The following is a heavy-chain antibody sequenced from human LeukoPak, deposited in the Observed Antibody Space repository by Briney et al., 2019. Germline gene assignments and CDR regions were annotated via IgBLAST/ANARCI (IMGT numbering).Heavy chain of an antibody. CDR1: GGTFSSYA. CDR3: ARDRYGVLDY. V-gene: IGHV1-69*11. J-gene: IGHJ4*02. Sequence: SVKVSCKASGGTFSSYAISWVRQAPGQGLEWMGRIIPILGTANYAQKFQGRVTITTDESTSTAYMELSSLRSEDTAVYYCARDRYGVLDYWGQGTLVTVSS. CDR2: IIPILGTA. D-gene: IGHD4/OR15-4a*01.